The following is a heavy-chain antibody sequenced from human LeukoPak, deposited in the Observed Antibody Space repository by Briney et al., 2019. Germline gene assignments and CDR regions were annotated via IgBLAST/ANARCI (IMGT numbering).Heavy chain of an antibody. CDR2: IKSDGSEK. D-gene: IGHD3-16*01. CDR1: GFSFGGYW. CDR3: GRLTTAYDTVDP. Sequence: PGGSLILSCAASGFSFGGYWLSWVRQAPGKGLECVASIKSDGSEKYYADSVKGHFTISRDNAKNSLYLQMNSLRAEDTAVYYCGRLTTAYDTVDPWGQGTLVTVSS. V-gene: IGHV3-7*05. J-gene: IGHJ5*02.